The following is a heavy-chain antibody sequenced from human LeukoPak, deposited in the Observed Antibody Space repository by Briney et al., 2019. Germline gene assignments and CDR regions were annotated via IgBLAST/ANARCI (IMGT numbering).Heavy chain of an antibody. V-gene: IGHV4-30-4*01. CDR1: GGSISSGDYY. D-gene: IGHD3-10*01. J-gene: IGHJ3*02. CDR3: ARGGSLRCGELLGDI. CDR2: IYYSGST. Sequence: SQALSLTCTVSGGSISSGDYYWSWIRQPPGKGLEWIGYIYYSGSTYYNPSLKSRVTISVATSKNQFSLKLSSVTAADTDVYYCARGGSLRCGELLGDIWGQGTMVTVSS.